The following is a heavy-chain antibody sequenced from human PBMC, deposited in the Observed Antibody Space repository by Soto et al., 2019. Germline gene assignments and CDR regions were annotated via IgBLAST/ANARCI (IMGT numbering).Heavy chain of an antibody. CDR2: ISWNSGSI. J-gene: IGHJ3*02. Sequence: GGSLRLSCAASGFTFDDYAMHWVRQAPGKGLEWVSGISWNSGSIGYADSVKGRFTISRDNAKNSLYLQMNSLRAEDTALYYFAKVRPLRDCTSTSCLGAFDIWGQGTMVTVSS. D-gene: IGHD2-2*01. CDR1: GFTFDDYA. V-gene: IGHV3-9*01. CDR3: AKVRPLRDCTSTSCLGAFDI.